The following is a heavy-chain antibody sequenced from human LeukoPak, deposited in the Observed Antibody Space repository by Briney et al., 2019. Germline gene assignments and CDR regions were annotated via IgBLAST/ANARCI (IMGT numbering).Heavy chain of an antibody. Sequence: GGSLRLSCTASGFTFSDHWMSWVRQAPGKGLEWVANIKRDGSEQYYVGSVKGRFTMSRDNTKNSLFLQMNSLRAEDTAVYYCARRISGSGSSTHRFDPWGXGTLVTVSS. V-gene: IGHV3-7*03. J-gene: IGHJ5*02. CDR3: ARRISGSGSSTHRFDP. D-gene: IGHD3-10*01. CDR2: IKRDGSEQ. CDR1: GFTFSDHW.